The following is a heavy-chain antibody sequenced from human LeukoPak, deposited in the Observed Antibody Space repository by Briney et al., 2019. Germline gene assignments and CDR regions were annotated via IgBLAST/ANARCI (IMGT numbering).Heavy chain of an antibody. CDR1: GLTFNSHS. CDR2: VSTNGDVT. V-gene: IGHV3-23*01. CDR3: GKEVERHFDLKY. J-gene: IGHJ4*02. Sequence: GGSLRLSCVASGLTFNSHSMSWVRQAPGMGLEWVSVVSTNGDVTFYADSVKGRFTISRDNSKKILYLQMNSLRAEDTAVYYCGKEVERHFDLKYWGQGTLVTVSS.